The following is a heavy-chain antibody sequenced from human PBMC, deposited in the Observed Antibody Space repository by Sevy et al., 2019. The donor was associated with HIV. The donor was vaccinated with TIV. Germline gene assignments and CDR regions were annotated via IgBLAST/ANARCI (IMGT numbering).Heavy chain of an antibody. D-gene: IGHD6-19*01. CDR3: ARVKSVRETPRYSSGWYPTDY. Sequence: PGGSLRLSCAASGFTFSSYSMNWVRQAPGKGLEWVSSISSSSSYIYYADSVKGRFTISRDNAKNSLYLQMNSLRAEDTAVYYCARVKSVRETPRYSSGWYPTDYWGQGTLVTVSS. CDR1: GFTFSSYS. V-gene: IGHV3-21*01. CDR2: ISSSSSYI. J-gene: IGHJ4*02.